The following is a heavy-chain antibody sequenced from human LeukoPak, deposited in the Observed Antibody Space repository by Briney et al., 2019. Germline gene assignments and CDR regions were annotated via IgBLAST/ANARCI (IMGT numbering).Heavy chain of an antibody. J-gene: IGHJ4*02. V-gene: IGHV3-30*03. CDR1: EFTFSSYS. CDR2: ISYDGSNK. D-gene: IGHD3-9*01. Sequence: GGSLRLSCAASEFTFSSYSMNWVRQAPGKGLEWVAVISYDGSNKYYADSVKGRFTISRDNSKNTLYLQMNSLRAENTAVYYCARDLDILTKGEFDYWGQGTLVTVSS. CDR3: ARDLDILTKGEFDY.